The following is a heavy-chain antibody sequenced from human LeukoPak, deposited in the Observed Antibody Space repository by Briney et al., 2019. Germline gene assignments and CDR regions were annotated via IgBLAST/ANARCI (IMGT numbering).Heavy chain of an antibody. CDR2: ISYDGSNK. V-gene: IGHV3-30*01. Sequence: GGSLRLSCAASGFTFSSYAMHWVRQAPGKGLEWVAVISYDGSNKYYADSVKGRFTISRDNSKNTLYLQMNSLRAEDTAVYYCARGGIGTTYYWGQGTLVTLSS. J-gene: IGHJ4*02. D-gene: IGHD1-7*01. CDR1: GFTFSSYA. CDR3: ARGGIGTTYY.